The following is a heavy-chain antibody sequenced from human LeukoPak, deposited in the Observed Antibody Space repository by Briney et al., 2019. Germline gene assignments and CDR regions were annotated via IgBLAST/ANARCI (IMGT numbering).Heavy chain of an antibody. J-gene: IGHJ1*01. V-gene: IGHV5-51*01. CDR1: GYSFTCYW. Sequence: GESLKISCKGSGYSFTCYWIGWVRQMPGKGLEWMGIIYPGDSDTRYSPSFQGQVTISADKSISTAYLQWSSLKASDTAMYYCARLPTSTHVLRFLEWPLGAFDIWGQGTLVTVSS. D-gene: IGHD3-3*01. CDR2: IYPGDSDT. CDR3: ARLPTSTHVLRFLEWPLGAFDI.